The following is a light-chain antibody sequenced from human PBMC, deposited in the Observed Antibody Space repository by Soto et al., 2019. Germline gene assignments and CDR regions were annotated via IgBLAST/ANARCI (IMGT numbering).Light chain of an antibody. CDR1: SSNIGSYY. J-gene: IGLJ2*01. Sequence: QSVLTQPPSASGTPGQRVTISCSGSSSNIGSYYVYWYQQLPGAAPKLLIYRNNQRPSGAPDRFSGSKSGTAASLAISGLRSEDEADYYCAAWDDSLSVLFGGGTKLTVL. CDR2: RNN. CDR3: AAWDDSLSVL. V-gene: IGLV1-47*01.